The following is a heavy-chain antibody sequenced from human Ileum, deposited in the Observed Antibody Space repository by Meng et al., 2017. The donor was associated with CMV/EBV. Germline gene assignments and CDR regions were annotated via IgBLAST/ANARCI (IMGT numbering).Heavy chain of an antibody. CDR3: ARAGGYDSSGYTYYFDF. J-gene: IGHJ4*02. V-gene: IGHV3-20*01. CDR2: INWSGGRT. CDR1: GFTFEDYG. Sequence: GESLKIPCAASGFTFEDYGINWVRQVPGKGLEWVAGINWSGGRTRNADSVEGRFSISRDNAKTSLYLQMNSLRAEDTALYHCARAGGYDSSGYTYYFDFWGQGTLVTVSS. D-gene: IGHD3-22*01.